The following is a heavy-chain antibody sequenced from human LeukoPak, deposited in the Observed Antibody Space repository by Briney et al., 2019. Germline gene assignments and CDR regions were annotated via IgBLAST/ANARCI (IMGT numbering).Heavy chain of an antibody. J-gene: IGHJ6*02. D-gene: IGHD2-2*01. CDR2: ISAYNGNT. CDR1: GYTFTSYG. V-gene: IGHV1-18*01. CDR3: ALIVVVPAAMNYYYYYGMDV. Sequence: ASVKVSCKASGYTFTSYGISWVRQAPGQGLKWMGWISAYNGNTNYAQKLQGRVTMTTDTSTSTAYMELRSLRSDDTAVYYCALIVVVPAAMNYYYYYGMDVWGQGTTVTVSS.